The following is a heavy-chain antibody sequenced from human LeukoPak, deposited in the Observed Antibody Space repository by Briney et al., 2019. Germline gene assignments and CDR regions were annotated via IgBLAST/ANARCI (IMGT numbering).Heavy chain of an antibody. D-gene: IGHD3-10*01. V-gene: IGHV3-23*01. CDR3: ARDNYYYGSGSFGN. CDR2: ISGSGANT. CDR1: GFTFNTYG. J-gene: IGHJ4*02. Sequence: GSLRLSCAASGFTFNTYGMSWVRQAPGKGLEWVSLISGSGANTYYADSVKGRLTISRDNSKNTLYLQMNSLRAEDTAVYYCARDNYYYGSGSFGNWGQGTLVTVSS.